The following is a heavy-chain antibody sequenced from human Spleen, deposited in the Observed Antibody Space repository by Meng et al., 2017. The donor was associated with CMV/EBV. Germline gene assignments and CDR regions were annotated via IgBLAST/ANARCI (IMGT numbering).Heavy chain of an antibody. D-gene: IGHD2-21*01. CDR2: ISSSSIYI. V-gene: IGHV3-21*01. Sequence: GESLKISCAASGFTFSSYSMNWVRQAPGKGLEWVSSISSSSIYIYYADSVKGRFTISRDNAKKSLYLQMNSLRAEDTAVYYCATYCGGDCGGHWGQGTLVTVSS. CDR3: ATYCGGDCGGH. J-gene: IGHJ4*02. CDR1: GFTFSSYS.